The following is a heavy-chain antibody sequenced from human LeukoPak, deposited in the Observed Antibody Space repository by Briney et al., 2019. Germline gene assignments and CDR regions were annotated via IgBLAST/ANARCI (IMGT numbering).Heavy chain of an antibody. CDR2: ISYDGSNK. Sequence: PGRSLRLSCAASGFTFSSYAMHWVRQAPGKGLEWVAVISYDGSNKYYADSVKGRFTISRDNSKNTLYLQMNSLRAGDTAVYYCAREGGFRQQWLVAFDYWGQGTLVTVSS. V-gene: IGHV3-30*04. D-gene: IGHD6-19*01. CDR1: GFTFSSYA. CDR3: AREGGFRQQWLVAFDY. J-gene: IGHJ4*02.